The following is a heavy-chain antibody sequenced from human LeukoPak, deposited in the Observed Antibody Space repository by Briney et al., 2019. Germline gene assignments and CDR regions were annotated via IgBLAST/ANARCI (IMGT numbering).Heavy chain of an antibody. J-gene: IGHJ4*02. D-gene: IGHD3-16*02. Sequence: ASVKVSCKASGYTFTDYYMHWVRQAPGQGPEWMGRINPNSGGTNYAQKFQGRVTMTRDTSISTAYMELSRLRSDDTAVYYCARTGITFGGVIVIQGGSDYWGQGTLVTVSS. CDR2: INPNSGGT. V-gene: IGHV1-2*06. CDR1: GYTFTDYY. CDR3: ARTGITFGGVIVIQGGSDY.